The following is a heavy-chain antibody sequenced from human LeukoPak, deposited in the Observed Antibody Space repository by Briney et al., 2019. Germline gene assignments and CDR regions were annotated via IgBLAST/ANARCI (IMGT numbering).Heavy chain of an antibody. CDR3: ARADQGLLFGAFDI. CDR1: GFPFSSYA. D-gene: IGHD2-2*01. CDR2: ISGSGATT. J-gene: IGHJ3*02. Sequence: GGSLRLSCAASGFPFSSYAMSWVRQAPGKGLEWVSAISGSGATTYYVDSVKGRFTVSRDNSKNTLYLQMNSLRAEDTAVYYCARADQGLLFGAFDIWGQGTMVTVSS. V-gene: IGHV3-23*01.